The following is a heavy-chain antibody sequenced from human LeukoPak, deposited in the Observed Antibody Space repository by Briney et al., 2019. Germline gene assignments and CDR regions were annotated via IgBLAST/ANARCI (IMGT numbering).Heavy chain of an antibody. CDR1: GYTFTTYD. V-gene: IGHV1-8*01. D-gene: IGHD3-16*01. CDR2: MNPNNGDT. Sequence: GASVKVSCKASGYTFTTYDINWVRQVPGQGLKWMGWMNPNNGDTGYAQKFQGRVTITRDTSKTTVYMELRSLTSEDTAIFYCARGQWGSYGSWYFDYWGQGSLVTVSS. J-gene: IGHJ4*02. CDR3: ARGQWGSYGSWYFDY.